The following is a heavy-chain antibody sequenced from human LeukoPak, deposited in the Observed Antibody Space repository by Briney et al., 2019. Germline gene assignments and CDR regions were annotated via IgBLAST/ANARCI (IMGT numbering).Heavy chain of an antibody. CDR3: AKDSNGWYQRGSNYFDY. Sequence: GGSLRLSCAASGFTFTSYAMNWVRQAPGEGLECVSTISGSGSSTYYVDSVKGRFTISRDNSKNTLYLQMNSLRAEDTAEYYCAKDSNGWYQRGSNYFDYWGQGTLVTVSS. V-gene: IGHV3-23*01. CDR1: GFTFTSYA. J-gene: IGHJ4*02. CDR2: ISGSGSST. D-gene: IGHD6-19*01.